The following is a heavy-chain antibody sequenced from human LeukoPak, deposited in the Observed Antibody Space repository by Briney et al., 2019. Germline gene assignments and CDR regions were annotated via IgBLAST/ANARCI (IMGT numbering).Heavy chain of an antibody. V-gene: IGHV3-23*01. CDR3: ARDLSISSTSCPSH. D-gene: IGHD2-2*01. CDR1: EFTFSNYA. J-gene: IGHJ4*02. CDR2: ITGTSSGT. Sequence: GGSPRLSCAASEFTFSNYAMAWVRQAPGKGLEWVSSITGTSSGTYYADSVKGRFTISRDNSKNTVYLQMNSLRAGDTAVYHCARDLSISSTSCPSHWGQGTLVTVSS.